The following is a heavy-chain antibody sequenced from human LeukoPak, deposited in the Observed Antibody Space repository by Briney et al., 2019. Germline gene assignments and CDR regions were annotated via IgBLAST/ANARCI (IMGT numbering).Heavy chain of an antibody. Sequence: SETLSLTCTVSGGSISSYYWSWIRQPPGKGLEWIGYIYYSGSTNYNPSLKSRVTLSVDTSKNQFSLKLSSVTAADTAVYYCARGGSSSWFPLGYYYYGMDVWGQGTTVTVSS. CDR1: GGSISSYY. D-gene: IGHD6-13*01. CDR2: IYYSGST. J-gene: IGHJ6*02. CDR3: ARGGSSSWFPLGYYYYGMDV. V-gene: IGHV4-59*01.